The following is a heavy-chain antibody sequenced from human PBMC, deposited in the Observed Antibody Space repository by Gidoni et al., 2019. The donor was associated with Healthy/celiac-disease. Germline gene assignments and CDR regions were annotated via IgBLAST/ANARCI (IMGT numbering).Heavy chain of an antibody. CDR1: GGSISSSSYY. CDR3: ARGSEGARSDAFDI. D-gene: IGHD3-10*01. CDR2: IYYSGST. V-gene: IGHV4-39*07. J-gene: IGHJ3*02. Sequence: QLQLQESGPGLVQPSETLSLTCTVSGGSISSSSYYWGWIRQPPGKGLEWIGSIYYSGSTYYNPSLKSRVTIAVDTSKNQFSLKLSSVTAADTAVYYCARGSEGARSDAFDIWGQGTMVTVSS.